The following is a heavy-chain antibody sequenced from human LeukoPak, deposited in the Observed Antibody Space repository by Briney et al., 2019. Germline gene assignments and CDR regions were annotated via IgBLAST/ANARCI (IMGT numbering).Heavy chain of an antibody. CDR1: GYTFTSYG. CDR2: IIPIFGTA. V-gene: IGHV1-69*13. D-gene: IGHD6-19*01. Sequence: ASVKVSCKASGYTFTSYGISWVRQAPGQGLEWMGGIIPIFGTANYAQKFQGRVTITADESTSTAYMELSSLRSEDTAVYYCATYSSGCLGYWGQGTLVTVSS. CDR3: ATYSSGCLGY. J-gene: IGHJ4*02.